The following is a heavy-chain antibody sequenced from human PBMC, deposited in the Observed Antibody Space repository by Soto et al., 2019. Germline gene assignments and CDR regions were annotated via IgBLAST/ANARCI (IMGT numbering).Heavy chain of an antibody. D-gene: IGHD5-12*01. CDR1: GGSFSGYY. Sequence: SETLSLTCAVYGGSFSGYYWSWIRQPPGKGLEWIGEINHSGSTNYNPSLKSRVTISVDTSKNQFSLKLSSVTAADTAVYYCAIEGGEMATGYYYYGMDVWGQGTTVTVPS. V-gene: IGHV4-34*01. CDR3: AIEGGEMATGYYYYGMDV. CDR2: INHSGST. J-gene: IGHJ6*02.